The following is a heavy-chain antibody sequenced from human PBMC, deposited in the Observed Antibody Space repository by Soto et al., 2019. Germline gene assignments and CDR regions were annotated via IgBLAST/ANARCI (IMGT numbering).Heavy chain of an antibody. Sequence: EVQLLESGGGLVQPGGSLRLSCAASGFTFSSYAMSWVRQAPGKGLEWVSAISGSGGSTYYADSVKGRFTISRDNSKNPLYLQMNSLRAEDTAVYYCAKGHYYYDSSGYGYFDLWGRGTLVTVSS. V-gene: IGHV3-23*01. CDR1: GFTFSSYA. D-gene: IGHD3-22*01. CDR3: AKGHYYYDSSGYGYFDL. CDR2: ISGSGGST. J-gene: IGHJ2*01.